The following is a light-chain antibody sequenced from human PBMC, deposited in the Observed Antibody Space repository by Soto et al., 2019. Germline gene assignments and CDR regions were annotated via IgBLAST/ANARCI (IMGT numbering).Light chain of an antibody. CDR1: TLSKQY. CDR3: QSADSIDTYPV. CDR2: KDT. V-gene: IGLV3-25*03. Sequence: SYELTQPPSVSVSPGQTARITCSGDTLSKQYAYWYQQKSGQAPVMVIYKDTERPSGIPERFSGSTSGTTVTLAISGVPEEDEADYYCQSADSIDTYPVFGGGTKLTVL. J-gene: IGLJ2*01.